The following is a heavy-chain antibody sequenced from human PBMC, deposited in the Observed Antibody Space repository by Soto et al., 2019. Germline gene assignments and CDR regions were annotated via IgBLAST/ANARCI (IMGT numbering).Heavy chain of an antibody. CDR2: FHYSANT. J-gene: IGHJ5*02. CDR1: GASISTYY. V-gene: IGHV4-59*01. Sequence: QVQLQESGPGLVKPSETLSLTCTVSGASISTYYWSWIRQPPGKGLEWMGYFHYSANTNYNPSLKSRITISVDTSKTQFSLKLTSVTAADTAVYYCAKTKEGGFDPWGQGILVTVSS. CDR3: AKTKEGGFDP. D-gene: IGHD3-16*01.